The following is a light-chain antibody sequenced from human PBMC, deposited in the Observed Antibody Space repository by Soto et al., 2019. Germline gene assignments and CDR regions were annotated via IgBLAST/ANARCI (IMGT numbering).Light chain of an antibody. Sequence: EIVLTQSPATLSLSPGERATLSGRASQSVSSSRLAWYQQKPALAPRLLIYDGFLRATGIPERFSGSGSGTDFTLTISRLEPEDFAVYYCQQYGNSPITFGQGTRLEIK. J-gene: IGKJ5*01. CDR2: DGF. CDR3: QQYGNSPIT. V-gene: IGKV3D-20*01. CDR1: QSVSSSR.